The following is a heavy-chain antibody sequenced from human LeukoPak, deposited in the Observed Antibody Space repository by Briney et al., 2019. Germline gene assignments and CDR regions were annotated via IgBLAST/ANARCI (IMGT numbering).Heavy chain of an antibody. J-gene: IGHJ6*03. V-gene: IGHV1-8*01. CDR3: ARDHYYYYYMDV. CDR2: MNPNSGNT. CDR1: GYTFTSYD. Sequence: VASVKVSCKASGYTFTSYDINWVRQATGQRLEWMGWMNPNSGNTGYAQKFQGRVTMTRNSSISTAYMELSSLISEDTAVYYCARDHYYYYYMDVWGKGTTVTISS.